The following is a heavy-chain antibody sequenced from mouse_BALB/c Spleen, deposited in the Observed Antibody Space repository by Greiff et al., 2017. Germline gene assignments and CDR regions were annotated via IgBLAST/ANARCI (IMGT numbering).Heavy chain of an antibody. V-gene: IGHV2-9*02. CDR2: IWAGGST. CDR3: ARAAYYYGSSWFAY. CDR1: GFSLTSYG. Sequence: VKLMESGPGLVAPSQSLSITCTVSGFSLTSYGVHWVRQPPGKGLEWLGVIWAGGSTNYNSALMSRLSISKDNSKSQVFLKMNSLQTDDTAMYYCARAAYYYGSSWFAYWGQGTLVTVSA. D-gene: IGHD1-1*01. J-gene: IGHJ3*01.